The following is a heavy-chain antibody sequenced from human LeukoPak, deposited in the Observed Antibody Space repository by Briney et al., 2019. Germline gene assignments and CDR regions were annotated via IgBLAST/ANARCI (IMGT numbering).Heavy chain of an antibody. CDR2: IYHSGST. CDR3: ARAKFRSVCDY. J-gene: IGHJ4*02. V-gene: IGHV4-38-2*01. CDR1: GASISSGYY. D-gene: IGHD2-8*01. Sequence: PSETLSLTCAVSGASISSGYYWGWIRQPPGKGLEWIGSIYHSGSTYHNPSLKSRVTISVDTSKNQFSLKLSSVTAADTAVYYCARAKFRSVCDYWGQGTLVTVSS.